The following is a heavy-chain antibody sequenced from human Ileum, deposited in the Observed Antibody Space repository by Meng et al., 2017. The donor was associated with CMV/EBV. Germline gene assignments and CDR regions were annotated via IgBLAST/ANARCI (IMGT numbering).Heavy chain of an antibody. Sequence: GESPKTSCAASGFTFSNHGMSWVRQAPGKGLEWVAAINGGGGDTYYAASVKGRFTISRDNSNNMLFLQVNSLRADDTAVYYCAQFRNSDWLLALVYWGQGTLVTVSS. D-gene: IGHD3-9*01. V-gene: IGHV3-23*01. CDR1: GFTFSNHG. CDR3: AQFRNSDWLLALVY. CDR2: INGGGGDT. J-gene: IGHJ4*02.